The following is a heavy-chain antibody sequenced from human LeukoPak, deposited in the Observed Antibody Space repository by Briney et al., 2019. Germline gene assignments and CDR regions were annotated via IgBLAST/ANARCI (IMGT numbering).Heavy chain of an antibody. CDR3: AKSKLRPNYFDY. CDR2: ISGSGGST. Sequence: GGSLRLSCAASGFTFSSYAMSWVRQAPGKGLEWVSAISGSGGSTYYADSVKGRFTISRDNSKNTLYLQMNSLRAGDTAVYYCAKSKLRPNYFDYWGQGTLVTVSS. V-gene: IGHV3-23*01. J-gene: IGHJ4*02. D-gene: IGHD4-17*01. CDR1: GFTFSSYA.